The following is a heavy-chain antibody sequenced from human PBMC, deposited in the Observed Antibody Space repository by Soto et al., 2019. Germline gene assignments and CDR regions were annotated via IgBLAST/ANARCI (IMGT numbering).Heavy chain of an antibody. V-gene: IGHV3-15*01. CDR1: GFTFSNAW. J-gene: IGHJ3*02. CDR3: TTDHYYYDSSYRVFDI. CDR2: IKSKNDGGTS. D-gene: IGHD3-22*01. Sequence: GGSLRLSCAASGFTFSNAWMSWVRQAPGKGLEWVSRIKSKNDGGTSDYAAPVKGRFTISSDYSIYTLYLQMNSLKTEDTVFFYCTTDHYYYDSSYRVFDIWGQGTMVTVSS.